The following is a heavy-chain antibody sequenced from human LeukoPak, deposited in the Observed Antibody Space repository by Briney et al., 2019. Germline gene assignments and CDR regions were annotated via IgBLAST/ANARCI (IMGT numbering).Heavy chain of an antibody. CDR2: TRGSDGRT. CDR3: AKAVDFYGSGSYYTSDY. D-gene: IGHD3-10*01. Sequence: GGSLRLSCAASGFTFSTSVMNWVRQAPGKGLEWVLSTRGSDGRTFYADSVKGRFTISRDNSKNTLYLQMNSLRAEDTAVYYCAKAVDFYGSGSYYTSDYWGQGTLVTVSS. CDR1: GFTFSTSV. J-gene: IGHJ4*02. V-gene: IGHV3-23*01.